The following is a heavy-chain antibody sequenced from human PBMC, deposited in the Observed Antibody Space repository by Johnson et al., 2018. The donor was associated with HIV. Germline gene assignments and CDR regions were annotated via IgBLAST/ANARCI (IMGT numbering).Heavy chain of an antibody. D-gene: IGHD1-1*01. CDR2: INWNGGST. Sequence: VQLVESGGNVVRPGGSLRLSCAASGFTFDDYDMSWVRQAPGKGLEWVSGINWNGGSTGYANSGKGRFTISRDNSKNTLFLQMNRLRPEDTAVFYCVRGREGVDNSGGSFDVWGQGTMVIVSS. CDR3: VRGREGVDNSGGSFDV. J-gene: IGHJ3*01. CDR1: GFTFDDYD. V-gene: IGHV3-20*04.